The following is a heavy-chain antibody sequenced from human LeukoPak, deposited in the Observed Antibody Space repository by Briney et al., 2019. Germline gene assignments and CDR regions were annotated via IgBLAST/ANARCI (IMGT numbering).Heavy chain of an antibody. V-gene: IGHV1-18*01. CDR2: ISAYNGNT. Sequence: ASVKVSCKASGYTFTSYGISWVRQAPGQGLEWMGWISAYNGNTNYAQKLQGRVTMTRDTSTSTVYMELSSLRSEDTAVYYCARGWCGSTSCYLHPIFFDYWGQGTLVTVSS. D-gene: IGHD2-2*01. CDR1: GYTFTSYG. J-gene: IGHJ4*02. CDR3: ARGWCGSTSCYLHPIFFDY.